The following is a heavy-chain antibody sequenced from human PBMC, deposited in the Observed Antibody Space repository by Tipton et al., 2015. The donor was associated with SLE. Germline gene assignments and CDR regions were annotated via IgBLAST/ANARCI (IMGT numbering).Heavy chain of an antibody. J-gene: IGHJ6*03. V-gene: IGHV4-61*02. CDR3: VKSVVVVSPRDYYYYMDV. Sequence: TLSLTCTVSGDSFSSGSSSWNWVRQPAGKGLEWIGLIYNSGITNYNPSLQSRVTLSVDMSKNQFSLRLSSVTAADTGVYYCVKSVVVVSPRDYYYYMDVWGKETTVTVSS. CDR2: IYNSGIT. D-gene: IGHD2-15*01. CDR1: GDSFSSGSSS.